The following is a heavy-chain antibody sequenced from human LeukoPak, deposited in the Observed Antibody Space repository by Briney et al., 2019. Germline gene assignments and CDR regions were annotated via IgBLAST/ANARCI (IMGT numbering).Heavy chain of an antibody. CDR3: ARDTIAAAGHYYYYYYGMDV. Sequence: SETLSLTCTVWSRSISRYYWRWLRQPPGKGLEWIGYIYYSGSTNYNPSLKSRVTISVDTSKNQFSLKLSSVTAADTAVYYCARDTIAAAGHYYYYYYGMDVWGQGTTVTVSS. V-gene: IGHV4-59*01. D-gene: IGHD6-13*01. CDR1: SRSISRYY. CDR2: IYYSGST. J-gene: IGHJ6*02.